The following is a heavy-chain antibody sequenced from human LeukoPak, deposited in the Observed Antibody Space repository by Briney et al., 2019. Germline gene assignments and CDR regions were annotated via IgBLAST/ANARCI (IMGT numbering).Heavy chain of an antibody. CDR3: ARDRQLGY. CDR1: SGSISSSSYS. CDR2: IYYSGST. D-gene: IGHD1-1*01. J-gene: IGHJ4*02. V-gene: IGHV4-39*07. Sequence: SETLSLTCTVSSGSISSSSYSWGWIRQPPVKGLEWIGSIYYSGSTYYNPSLKSRVTISVDTSKNQFSLKLSSVTAADTAVYYCARDRQLGYWGQGTLVTVSS.